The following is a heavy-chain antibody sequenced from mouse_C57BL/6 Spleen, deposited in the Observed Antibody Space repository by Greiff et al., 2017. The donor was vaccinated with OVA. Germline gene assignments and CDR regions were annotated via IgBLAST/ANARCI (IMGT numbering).Heavy chain of an antibody. CDR1: GYTFTSYW. D-gene: IGHD2-4*01. CDR2: IHPNSGST. CDR3: AKYDYDEGLYAMDY. Sequence: QVQLQQPGAELVKPGASVKLSCKASGYTFTSYWMHWVKQRPGQGLEWIGMIHPNSGSTNYTEKFKSKATLPADKSSSTAYMQLSSLTSEDSAVYYCAKYDYDEGLYAMDYWGQGTSVTVSS. J-gene: IGHJ4*01. V-gene: IGHV1-64*01.